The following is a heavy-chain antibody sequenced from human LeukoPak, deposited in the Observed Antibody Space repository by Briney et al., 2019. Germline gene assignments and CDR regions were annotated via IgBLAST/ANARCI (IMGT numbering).Heavy chain of an antibody. CDR2: MSVSSGLI. V-gene: IGHV3-21*01. CDR3: AREFGGSASGAGY. D-gene: IGHD3-10*01. CDR1: GFTFSFYS. J-gene: IGHJ4*02. Sequence: GGSLRLSCAASGFTFSFYSMNLVRQAPGKGLEWVSSMSVSSGLIYYADSVKGRFTFSRDSAKNSLYLQMNSLRAEDTAVYYCAREFGGSASGAGYWGQGTLVTVSS.